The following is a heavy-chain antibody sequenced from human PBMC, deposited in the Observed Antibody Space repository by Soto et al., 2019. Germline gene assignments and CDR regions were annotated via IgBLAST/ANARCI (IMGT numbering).Heavy chain of an antibody. CDR3: ARAPLGYGILVVVAAKGFRTGWFGP. V-gene: IGHV3-48*03. CDR2: ISSSGSTI. J-gene: IGHJ5*02. Sequence: GGCMRLCCAACGFTFSSYEMNVVLQAPGKGLEWVSYISSSGSTIYYADSVKGRFTISRDNAKNSLYLQMNSLTAEDTAVYYCARAPLGYGILVVVAAKGFRTGWFGPWGQGPLVTVSS. D-gene: IGHD2-15*01. CDR1: GFTFSSYE.